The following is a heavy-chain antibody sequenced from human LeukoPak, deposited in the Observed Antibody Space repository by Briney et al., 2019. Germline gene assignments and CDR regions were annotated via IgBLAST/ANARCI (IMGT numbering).Heavy chain of an antibody. V-gene: IGHV3-9*01. D-gene: IGHD5-12*01. Sequence: AGGSLRLSCAASGFTFDDYAMHWVRQAPGKGLEWVSGISWNSGSIGYADSVKGRFTISRDNAKNSLYLQMNSLRDEDTAVYYCARGLSGYVYYYYYMDVWGKGTTVTVSS. J-gene: IGHJ6*03. CDR3: ARGLSGYVYYYYYMDV. CDR2: ISWNSGSI. CDR1: GFTFDDYA.